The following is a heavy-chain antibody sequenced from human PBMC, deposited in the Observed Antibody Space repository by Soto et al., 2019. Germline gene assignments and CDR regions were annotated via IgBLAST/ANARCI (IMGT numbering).Heavy chain of an antibody. D-gene: IGHD5-12*01. V-gene: IGHV3-30-3*01. CDR2: ISYDGSTK. J-gene: IGHJ6*02. Sequence: QVQLVESGGGVVQPGRSLRLSCAASGFTFSSYAMHWVRQAPGKGLEWVAVISYDGSTKYYADSVKGRFTISRDNSKNTLYLQMNSLRAEDTAVYYCARDYYRFNSGYGFSMDVWGQGTTVTFSS. CDR3: ARDYYRFNSGYGFSMDV. CDR1: GFTFSSYA.